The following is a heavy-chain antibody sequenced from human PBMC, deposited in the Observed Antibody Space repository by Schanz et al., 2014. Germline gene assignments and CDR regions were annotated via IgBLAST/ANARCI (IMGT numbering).Heavy chain of an antibody. CDR2: INPSGGGT. CDR1: GGTFSTYT. V-gene: IGHV1-46*01. CDR3: ARGGYSSGWYDRDIAHFDY. Sequence: QVQLVQSGAEVKKPGSSVKVSCKASGGTFSTYTISWVRQAPGQGLEWMGIINPSGGGTSYALRFQDRVTVTRDTSRSTAYMELRSLRSDDTAVYYCARGGYSSGWYDRDIAHFDYWGQGTLVTVSS. D-gene: IGHD6-19*01. J-gene: IGHJ4*02.